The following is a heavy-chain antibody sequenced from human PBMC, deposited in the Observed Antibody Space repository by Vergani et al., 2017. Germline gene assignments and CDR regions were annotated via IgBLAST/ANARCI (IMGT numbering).Heavy chain of an antibody. CDR2: IYYSGST. D-gene: IGHD2-2*02. J-gene: IGHJ4*02. CDR1: GGSISSSSYY. V-gene: IGHV4-39*01. Sequence: QLQLQESGPGLVKPSETLSLTCTVSGGSISSSSYYWGWIRQPPGKGLEWIGSIYYSGSTYYNPSLKSRVTISVDTSKNQFSLKLSSVTAADTAVYYCARQDCSRTSCYIVYWGQGTLVTVSS. CDR3: ARQDCSRTSCYIVY.